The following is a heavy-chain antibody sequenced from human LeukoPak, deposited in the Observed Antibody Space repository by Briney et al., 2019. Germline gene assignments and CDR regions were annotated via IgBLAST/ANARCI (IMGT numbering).Heavy chain of an antibody. Sequence: QSGGSLRLSCAASGFTFSSYAMSWVRQAPGKALEWVSAISGSGGSTYYADSVKGRFTISRDNSKNTLYLQMNSLRAEDTAVYYCAKVFGDFSRRHYDFWSGYYSADYWGQGTLVTVSS. CDR2: ISGSGGST. D-gene: IGHD3-3*01. CDR1: GFTFSSYA. CDR3: AKVFGDFSRRHYDFWSGYYSADY. V-gene: IGHV3-23*01. J-gene: IGHJ4*02.